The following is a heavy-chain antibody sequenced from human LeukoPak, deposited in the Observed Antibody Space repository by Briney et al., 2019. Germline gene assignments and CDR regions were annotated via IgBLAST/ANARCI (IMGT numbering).Heavy chain of an antibody. D-gene: IGHD3-10*01. CDR1: GGSIRGYY. CDR2: INHSGST. CDR3: ARGETRSAYDYGSGSYYRT. Sequence: SETLSLTCTVSGGSIRGYYWSWIRQPPGKGLEWIGEINHSGSTNYNPSLKSRVTISVDTSKKQFSLKLSSVTAADMAVYYCARGETRSAYDYGSGSYYRTWGQGTLVTVSS. V-gene: IGHV4-34*01. J-gene: IGHJ4*02.